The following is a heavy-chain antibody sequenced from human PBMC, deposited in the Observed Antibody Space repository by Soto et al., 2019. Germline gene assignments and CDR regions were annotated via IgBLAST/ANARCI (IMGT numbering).Heavy chain of an antibody. D-gene: IGHD5-18*01. CDR1: GFTFSGYW. Sequence: LRLSCAASGFTFSGYWMHWVRQAPGKGLVWVSRISSDGISTTYADCAEGRFIISRDNAKNTLYLQLNSLRAEDTAVYYCARGSRGYSYGYNDYWGQGTLVTVSS. J-gene: IGHJ4*02. CDR3: ARGSRGYSYGYNDY. CDR2: ISSDGIST. V-gene: IGHV3-74*01.